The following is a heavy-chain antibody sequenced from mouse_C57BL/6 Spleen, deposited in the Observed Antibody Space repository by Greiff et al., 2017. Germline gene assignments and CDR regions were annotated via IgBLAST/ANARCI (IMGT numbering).Heavy chain of an antibody. CDR2: INPNNGGT. V-gene: IGHV1-26*01. J-gene: IGHJ3*01. Sequence: VQLKQSGPELVKPGASVKISCKASGYTFTDYYMNWVKQSHGKSLEWIGDINPNNGGTSYNQKFKGKATLTVDKSSSTAYMELRSLTSEDSAVYYCARWDYYGSSYGFAYWGQGTLVTVSA. D-gene: IGHD1-1*01. CDR3: ARWDYYGSSYGFAY. CDR1: GYTFTDYY.